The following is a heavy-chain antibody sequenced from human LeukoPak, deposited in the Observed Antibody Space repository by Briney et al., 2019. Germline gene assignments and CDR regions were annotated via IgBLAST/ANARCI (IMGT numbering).Heavy chain of an antibody. J-gene: IGHJ6*02. CDR3: AGSPVQYSSSWYPYGMDV. CDR2: MNPNSGNT. Sequence: GASVKVSCKAPGYTFTSYDINWVRQATGQGLEWMGWMNPNSGNTGYAQKFQGRVTMTRNTSISTAYMELSSLRSEDTAVYYCAGSPVQYSSSWYPYGMDVWGQGTTVTVSS. D-gene: IGHD6-13*01. V-gene: IGHV1-8*01. CDR1: GYTFTSYD.